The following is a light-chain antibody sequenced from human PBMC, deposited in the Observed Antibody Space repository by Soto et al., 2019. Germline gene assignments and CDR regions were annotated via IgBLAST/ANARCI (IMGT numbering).Light chain of an antibody. J-gene: IGLJ1*01. V-gene: IGLV2-14*01. CDR3: SSYTNSATPCV. CDR2: EVS. Sequence: QSVLTQPASVSGSPGQSITFSCTGTSSDVGGYNSVSWYQHHPGKAPKLMIYEVSNRPSGVSNRFSGSKSGNTASLAISGLQAEDEADYYCSSYTNSATPCVFGTGTKVTVL. CDR1: SSDVGGYNS.